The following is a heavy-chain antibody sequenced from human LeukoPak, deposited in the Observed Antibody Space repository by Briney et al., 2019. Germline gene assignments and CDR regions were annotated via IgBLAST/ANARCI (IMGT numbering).Heavy chain of an antibody. V-gene: IGHV3-66*01. J-gene: IGHJ4*02. CDR1: GFTVSSNY. Sequence: GGSLRLSCAASGFTVSSNYMSWVRQAPGKGLEWVSVIYSGGSTYYADSVKGRSTISRDNSKNTLYLQMNSLRAEDTAVYYCASTAIYYGSGTEPVDYWGQGTLVTVSS. D-gene: IGHD3-10*01. CDR3: ASTAIYYGSGTEPVDY. CDR2: IYSGGST.